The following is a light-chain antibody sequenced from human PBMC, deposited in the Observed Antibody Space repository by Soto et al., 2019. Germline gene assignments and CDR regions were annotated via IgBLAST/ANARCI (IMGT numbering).Light chain of an antibody. J-gene: IGKJ4*01. CDR2: GAS. CDR1: QSVSNN. V-gene: IGKV3-15*01. Sequence: IVMTQSPATLSVSPGERATLSCRASQSVSNNLAWYQQKPGQAPRLLIYGASTRATGIPARFSGSGSGTEFTLTISSLQSEYFAVYCCQQYYNWPLTFGGGTKVEIK. CDR3: QQYYNWPLT.